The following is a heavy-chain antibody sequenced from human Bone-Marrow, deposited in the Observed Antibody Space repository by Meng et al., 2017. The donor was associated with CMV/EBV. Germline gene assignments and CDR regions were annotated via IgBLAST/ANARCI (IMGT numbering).Heavy chain of an antibody. CDR2: INPNSGGT. CDR1: GYTFTGYY. V-gene: IGHV1-2*02. D-gene: IGHD5-24*01. Sequence: SGYTFTGYYMHWVRQAPGQGLEWMGWINPNSGGTNYAQKFQGRVTMTRDTSISTAYMELSRLRSDDTAVYYCARDRKMATITDAVDIWGQGTMVTVSS. J-gene: IGHJ3*02. CDR3: ARDRKMATITDAVDI.